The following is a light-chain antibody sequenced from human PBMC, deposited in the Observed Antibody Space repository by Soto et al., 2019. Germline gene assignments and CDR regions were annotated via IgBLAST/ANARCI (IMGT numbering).Light chain of an antibody. Sequence: EIVLTQSPGTLSLSPGERATRSCRASQSVSSSYLAWYQQKPGQAPRLLIYGASSRATGIPDRFSGSGSGTDFTLTISRLEPEDFAVYYCQQYGSSRWTFGQGTKADIK. CDR3: QQYGSSRWT. CDR1: QSVSSSY. J-gene: IGKJ1*01. V-gene: IGKV3-20*01. CDR2: GAS.